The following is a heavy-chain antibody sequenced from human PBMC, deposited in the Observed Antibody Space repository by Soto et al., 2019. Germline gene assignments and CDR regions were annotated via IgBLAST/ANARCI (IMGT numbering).Heavy chain of an antibody. J-gene: IGHJ4*02. CDR1: GGSVSSGSYY. D-gene: IGHD5-12*01. CDR2: IYYSGST. Sequence: SETLSLTCTVSGGSVSSGSYYWSWIRQPPGKGLEWIGYIYYSGSTNYNPSLKSRVTISVDTSKNQFSLKLSSVTAADTAVYYCARSSGYDWPAAYWGQGTLVTVSS. CDR3: ARSSGYDWPAAY. V-gene: IGHV4-61*01.